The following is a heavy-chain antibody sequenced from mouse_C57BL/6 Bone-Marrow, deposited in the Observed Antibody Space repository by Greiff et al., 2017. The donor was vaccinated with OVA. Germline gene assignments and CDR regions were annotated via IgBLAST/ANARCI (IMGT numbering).Heavy chain of an antibody. V-gene: IGHV5-16*01. CDR1: GFTFSDYY. CDR3: ARGGGNYGFAY. CDR2: INYDGSST. J-gene: IGHJ3*01. D-gene: IGHD2-1*01. Sequence: EVKLVESEGGLVQPGRSLKLSCTASGFTFSDYYMAWVRQVPEKGLEWVANINYDGSSTYYLDSLKSRFIISRDNAKNILYLQMSSLKSEDTATCYCARGGGNYGFAYWGQGTLVTVSA.